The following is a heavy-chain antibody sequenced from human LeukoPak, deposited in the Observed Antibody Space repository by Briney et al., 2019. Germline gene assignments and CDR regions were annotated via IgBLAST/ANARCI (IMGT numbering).Heavy chain of an antibody. V-gene: IGHV4-59*01. J-gene: IGHJ4*02. Sequence: SETLSLTCTVSGGSISSYYWSWIRQPPGKGLEWIGNIYDSGSTYYNPSLKSRVTVSVDTSKNQCSLKLSSVTAADTAVYYCARQSISGSSLSYFDYWGQGTLVNVSS. CDR2: IYDSGST. D-gene: IGHD3-22*01. CDR3: ARQSISGSSLSYFDY. CDR1: GGSISSYY.